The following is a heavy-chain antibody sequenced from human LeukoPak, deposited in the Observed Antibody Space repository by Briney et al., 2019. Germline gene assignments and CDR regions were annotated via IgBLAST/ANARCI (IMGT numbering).Heavy chain of an antibody. CDR3: ARVGYFDWLSLAY. Sequence: KSSETLSLTCTVSGGSISSYYWSWIRQPPGKGLEWIGYIYYSGSTNYNPSLKSRVTISVDTSKNQFSLKLSSVTAADTAVYYCARVGYFDWLSLAYWGQGTLVTVSS. D-gene: IGHD3-9*01. V-gene: IGHV4-59*01. CDR2: IYYSGST. J-gene: IGHJ4*02. CDR1: GGSISSYY.